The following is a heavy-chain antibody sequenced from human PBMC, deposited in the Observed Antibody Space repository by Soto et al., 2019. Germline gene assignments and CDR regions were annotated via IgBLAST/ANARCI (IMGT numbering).Heavy chain of an antibody. CDR2: INSDGSST. V-gene: IGHV3-74*01. J-gene: IGHJ6*03. CDR3: ARDVRDPPTYYYYMDV. Sequence: GGSLRLSCAASGFTFSSYWMHWVRQAPGKGLVWVSRINSDGSSTSYADSVKGRFTISRDNAKNTLYLQMNSLRAEDTAVYYCARDVRDPPTYYYYMDVWGKGTTVTVSS. D-gene: IGHD4-4*01. CDR1: GFTFSSYW.